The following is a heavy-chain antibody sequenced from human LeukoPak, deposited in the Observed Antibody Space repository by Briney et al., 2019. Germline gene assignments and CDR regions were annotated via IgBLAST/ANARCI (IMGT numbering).Heavy chain of an antibody. CDR3: ARDWVVCSSTSCYTEPSWYFDL. J-gene: IGHJ2*01. V-gene: IGHV3-30*03. CDR1: GFTFNRYG. D-gene: IGHD2-2*02. Sequence: GGSLRLSCAASGFTFNRYGMHWVRQAPGKGLEWVAVISFDGKVSYYADSVKGRFTISRDNAKNSLYLQMNSLRAEDAAVYYCARDWVVCSSTSCYTEPSWYFDLWGRGTLVTVSS. CDR2: ISFDGKVS.